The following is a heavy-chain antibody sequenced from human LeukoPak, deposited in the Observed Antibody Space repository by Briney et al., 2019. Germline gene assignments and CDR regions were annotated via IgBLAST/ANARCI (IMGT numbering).Heavy chain of an antibody. CDR1: GFTFSSYA. CDR3: AEDREGTIADYFDY. CDR2: ISGSGGST. D-gene: IGHD1-7*01. Sequence: GGSLRLSCAASGFTFSSYAMSWVRQAPGKGLEWVSSISGSGGSTYYADSVKGRFTISRDNSKNTLYLQMNSLRGEDTAVYYCAEDREGTIADYFDYWGRGTLVTVSS. V-gene: IGHV3-23*01. J-gene: IGHJ4*02.